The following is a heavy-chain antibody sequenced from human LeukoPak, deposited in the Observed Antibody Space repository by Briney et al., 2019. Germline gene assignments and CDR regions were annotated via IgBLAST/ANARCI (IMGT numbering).Heavy chain of an antibody. CDR3: AKVPCSSTSCPRDY. D-gene: IGHD2-2*01. J-gene: IGHJ4*02. V-gene: IGHV3-30*18. CDR1: GFTFSSYG. Sequence: PGRSLRLSCAASGFTFSSYGMHWVRQAPGKGLEWVALISYDGSNKFYADSVKGRFTISRDNSKNTLYLQMNSLRPEDTAVYYCAKVPCSSTSCPRDYWGQGTLVTVSS. CDR2: ISYDGSNK.